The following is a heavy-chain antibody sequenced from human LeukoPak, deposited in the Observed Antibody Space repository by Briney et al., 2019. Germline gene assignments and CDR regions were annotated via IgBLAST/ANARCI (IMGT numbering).Heavy chain of an antibody. CDR3: ANHISSGY. D-gene: IGHD3-22*01. CDR1: GFFSSNG. J-gene: IGHJ4*02. CDR2: ISNDGSNK. V-gene: IGHV3-30*18. Sequence: PGTSLRLSCAASGFFSSNGMHWVRQAPGKGLEWVAGISNDGSNKYYADSVKGRFTISRDNSKNTLHLQMNNLRDGHTSGYDCANHISSGYWGQGTLVTVSS.